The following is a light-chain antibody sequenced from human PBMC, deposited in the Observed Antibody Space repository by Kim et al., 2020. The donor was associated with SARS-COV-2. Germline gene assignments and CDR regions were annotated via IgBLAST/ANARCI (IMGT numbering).Light chain of an antibody. CDR3: SAWDGSLNAWV. J-gene: IGLJ3*02. V-gene: IGLV10-54*01. CDR2: RGN. Sequence: TPPLTCIGNSKNVGFQGAVWPLQLQGVPPKSLSYRGNNLPPGISERFAASRSGNTASLTIAVLQPEAEADYGCSAWDGSLNAWVFGGGTQLTVL. CDR1: SKNVGFQG.